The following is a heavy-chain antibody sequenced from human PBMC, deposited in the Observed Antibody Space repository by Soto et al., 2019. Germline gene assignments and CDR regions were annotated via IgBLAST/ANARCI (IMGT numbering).Heavy chain of an antibody. V-gene: IGHV4-34*01. CDR2: INHSGST. CDR1: CGSFSGYY. Sequence: QVQLQQWGAGLLKPSETLSLTCAVYCGSFSGYYWSWIRQPPGKGLEWIGEINHSGSTNYNPSLKSRVTISVDTSKNQFSLKLSSVTAADTAVYYCATAITFPYYYYGMDVWGQGTTVTVSS. CDR3: ATAITFPYYYYGMDV. J-gene: IGHJ6*02. D-gene: IGHD1-20*01.